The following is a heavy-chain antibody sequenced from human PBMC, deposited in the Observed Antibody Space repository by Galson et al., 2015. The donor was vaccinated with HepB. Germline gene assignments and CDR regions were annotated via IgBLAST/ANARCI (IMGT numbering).Heavy chain of an antibody. CDR2: VCYDGRNK. CDR1: GFTFSSHA. Sequence: SLRLSCATSGFTFSSHAMHWVRQAPGKGLERVAVVCYDGRNKFYADSVKGRFTISRDNSRNTVYLQMNSLRVEDTGVYYCARDRYSSGFDGGFGVWGQGTLGTVSS. CDR3: ARDRYSSGFDGGFGV. V-gene: IGHV3-33*01. D-gene: IGHD6-19*01. J-gene: IGHJ4*02.